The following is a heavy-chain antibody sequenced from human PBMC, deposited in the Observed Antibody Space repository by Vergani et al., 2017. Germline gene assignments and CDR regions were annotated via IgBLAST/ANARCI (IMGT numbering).Heavy chain of an antibody. Sequence: QVQLLQSGAEVKKPGASVKVSCKASGYTFTGYYMHWVRQAPGQGLEWMGWINPNSGGTNYAQKFQGRVTMTRDTSISTAYMELRSLRSDDTAVYYCARDSHFSSGWYAPGDYWGQGTLVTVSS. CDR1: GYTFTGYY. V-gene: IGHV1-2*02. D-gene: IGHD6-19*01. J-gene: IGHJ4*02. CDR3: ARDSHFSSGWYAPGDY. CDR2: INPNSGGT.